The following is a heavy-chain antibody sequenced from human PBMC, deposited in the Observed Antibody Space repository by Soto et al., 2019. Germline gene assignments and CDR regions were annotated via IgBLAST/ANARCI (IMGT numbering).Heavy chain of an antibody. V-gene: IGHV3-7*04. CDR1: GFTFSSYW. CDR3: ARGDYYDTSGPFSEAFDI. Sequence: GSLRLSCAASGFTFSSYWMSWVRQAPGKGLEWVANIKPDGGQKWYVDSVKGRFTISRGNAKKSLYLQMNSLRAEDTAVYYCARGDYYDTSGPFSEAFDIWGQGTMVTVS. CDR2: IKPDGGQK. J-gene: IGHJ3*02. D-gene: IGHD3-22*01.